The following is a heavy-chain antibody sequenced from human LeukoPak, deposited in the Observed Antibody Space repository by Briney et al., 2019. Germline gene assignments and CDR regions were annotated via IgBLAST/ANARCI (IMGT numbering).Heavy chain of an antibody. CDR1: GFTFSNYW. CDR2: IKEDGSEK. D-gene: IGHD1-14*01. J-gene: IGHJ4*02. Sequence: GGSLRLSCAASGFTFSNYWMTWVRQAPGKGLEWVANIKEDGSEKFYGESVKGRFTISRDNAKNSLYLQVNSLRAEDTAVYYCARDGIYWGQGTLVTVSS. V-gene: IGHV3-7*01. CDR3: ARDGIY.